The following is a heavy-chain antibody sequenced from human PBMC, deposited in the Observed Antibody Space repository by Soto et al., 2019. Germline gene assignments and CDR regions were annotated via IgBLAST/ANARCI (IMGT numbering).Heavy chain of an antibody. CDR3: AREYLYGYYDPQYAFDI. J-gene: IGHJ3*02. V-gene: IGHV1-46*01. Sequence: VSVKVSCKASGYTFTSYYMHWVRQAPGQGLEWMGIINPSGGSTSYAQKFQGRVTMTRDTSTSTVYMELSSLRSEDTAVYYCAREYLYGYYDPQYAFDIWGQGTMVTVSS. D-gene: IGHD3-22*01. CDR1: GYTFTSYY. CDR2: INPSGGST.